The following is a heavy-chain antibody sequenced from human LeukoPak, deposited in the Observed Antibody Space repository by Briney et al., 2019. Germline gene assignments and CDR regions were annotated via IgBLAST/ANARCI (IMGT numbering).Heavy chain of an antibody. D-gene: IGHD6-13*01. J-gene: IGHJ4*02. CDR3: ARDGFVGAADY. CDR2: IKQDGSEK. V-gene: IGHV3-7*01. CDR1: NFIFSGYW. Sequence: GGSLRLSVPAPNFIFSGYWMNWVRQAQGRGLEWVANIKQDGSEKQYVDSVRGRFTISRDNAKNSLYLQMNSLRVEDTAVYYCARDGFVGAADYWGQGTLVTVSS.